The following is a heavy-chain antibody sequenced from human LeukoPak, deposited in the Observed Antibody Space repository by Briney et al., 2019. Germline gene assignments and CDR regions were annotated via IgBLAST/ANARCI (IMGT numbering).Heavy chain of an antibody. CDR1: GYTFTNYW. CDR2: IDPSDSYT. J-gene: IGHJ4*02. V-gene: IGHV5-10-1*01. D-gene: IGHD5-12*01. CDR3: ARQYSGYDYYFDY. Sequence: GVSLKISCKGSGYTFTNYWISWVRQMPGKRLEWMGRIDPSDSYTNYNPSFRGHITISADKSSSTAYLHWSSLKASDTAMYFCARQYSGYDYYFDYWGQGILVTVSS.